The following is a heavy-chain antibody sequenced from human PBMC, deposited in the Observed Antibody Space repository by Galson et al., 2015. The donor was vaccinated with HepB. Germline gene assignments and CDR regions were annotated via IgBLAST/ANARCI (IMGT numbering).Heavy chain of an antibody. CDR3: VVAAQGRYYYYGMDV. D-gene: IGHD2-15*01. Sequence: SLRLSCAASGFTFSSYSMNWVRQAPGKGLEWVSYTSSSSSTIYYADSVKGRFTISRDNAKNSLYLQMNSLRAEDTAVYYCVVAAQGRYYYYGMDVWGQGTTVTVSS. J-gene: IGHJ6*02. CDR2: TSSSSSTI. CDR1: GFTFSSYS. V-gene: IGHV3-48*04.